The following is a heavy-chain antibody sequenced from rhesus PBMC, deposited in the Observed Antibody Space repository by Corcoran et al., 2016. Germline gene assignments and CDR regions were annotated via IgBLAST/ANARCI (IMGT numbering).Heavy chain of an antibody. CDR3: ARVTGYTRGWDGAYGLDS. CDR2: TDGSGGIT. V-gene: IGHV4-127*01. D-gene: IGHD6-31*01. Sequence: QVQLQESGPGLVKPSETLSLTCGVSGYSISYGYGWSWIRQPPGKGLAWVGSTDGSGGITNYNPSHKSRVTISKDTAKNQYSLKLTSVTDADTAVYYCARVTGYTRGWDGAYGLDSWGQGVVVIVSS. J-gene: IGHJ6*01. CDR1: GYSISYGYG.